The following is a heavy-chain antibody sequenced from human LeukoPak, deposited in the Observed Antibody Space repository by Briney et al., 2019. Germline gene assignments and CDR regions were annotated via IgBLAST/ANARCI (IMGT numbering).Heavy chain of an antibody. CDR1: GFTFSGSA. CDR2: IRNKANNYAT. Sequence: PGGSLRLSCAASGFTFSGSAMHWVRQASGKGLEWLSRIRNKANNYATAYAASVKGRFAISRDDSKNTAYLQMNSLKTEDTAVYYCSFDYYYGMDVWGQGTTVTVSS. CDR3: SFDYYYGMDV. V-gene: IGHV3-73*01. J-gene: IGHJ6*02.